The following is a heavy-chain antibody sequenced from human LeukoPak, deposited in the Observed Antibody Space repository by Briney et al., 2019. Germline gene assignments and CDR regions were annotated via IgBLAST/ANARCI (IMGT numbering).Heavy chain of an antibody. CDR1: GFTFSSYA. J-gene: IGHJ4*02. D-gene: IGHD6-6*01. CDR2: ISGNGGST. CDR3: AKEEYSSSLAY. V-gene: IGHV3-23*01. Sequence: GGSLRLSCAASGFTFSSYAMSWVRQAPGKGLEWVSAISGNGGSTHYADSVKGRFTISRDNSKNTLYLQMNSLRAEDTAVYYCAKEEYSSSLAYWGQGTLVTVSS.